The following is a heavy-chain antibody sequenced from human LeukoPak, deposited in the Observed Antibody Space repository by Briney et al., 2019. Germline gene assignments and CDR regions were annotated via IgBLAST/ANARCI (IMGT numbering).Heavy chain of an antibody. Sequence: PGGSLRLSCAASEFTFRDYGVSWVRQAAGKGLEWVSGIAGSGGSTYYADSVKGRFTISRDNSKNTLYLQMNALRAEDTAGYYCAFRGYNRDGYEYYFDYWGQGTLVTVSS. V-gene: IGHV3-23*01. CDR3: AFRGYNRDGYEYYFDY. CDR1: EFTFRDYG. J-gene: IGHJ4*02. D-gene: IGHD1-14*01. CDR2: IAGSGGST.